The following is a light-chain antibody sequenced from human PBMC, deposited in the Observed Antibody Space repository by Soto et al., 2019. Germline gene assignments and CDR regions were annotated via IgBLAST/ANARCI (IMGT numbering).Light chain of an antibody. CDR2: TLS. CDR3: MQRREFPIT. J-gene: IGKJ5*01. Sequence: DIVMTQTTRSLPVTPGERAAIGCMSVHMLLDSADGNTYLDWYVQKPGQSPQLLIYTLSSRASGVPDRFSGIGSRTDFTLKISRVEAEDVGVYYCMQRREFPITFGQGTRLEIK. CDR1: HMLLDSADGNTY. V-gene: IGKV2-40*01.